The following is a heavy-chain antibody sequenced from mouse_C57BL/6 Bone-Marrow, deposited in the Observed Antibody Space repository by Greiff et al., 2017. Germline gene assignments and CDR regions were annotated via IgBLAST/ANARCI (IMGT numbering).Heavy chain of an antibody. V-gene: IGHV1-75*01. J-gene: IGHJ4*01. CDR1: GYTFTDYY. D-gene: IGHD1-1*01. CDR2: IFPGSGST. CDR3: ADNYDGSSPYAMDY. Sequence: QVQLKESGPELVKPGASVKISCKASGYTFTDYYINWVKQRPGQVLEWIGWIFPGSGSTDYNEKFKGKATLTVDKSSSTAYMLIISWTSEDSAVYFCADNYDGSSPYAMDYWGQGTSVTVSS.